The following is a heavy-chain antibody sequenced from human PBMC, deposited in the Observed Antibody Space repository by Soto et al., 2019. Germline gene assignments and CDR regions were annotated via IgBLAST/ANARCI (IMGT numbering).Heavy chain of an antibody. CDR2: IYSGGNP. Sequence: EERLVQSGGGLVQPGGSLRLPCAASGFSVGGNYMSWVRQAPGKGLELVSLIYSGGNPFYADSMKGRFTLSRDNSNNMLYLQMDRLRAEDTAVYYCARGPNSDCWGQGTLVIVSS. J-gene: IGHJ4*02. CDR3: ARGPNSDC. D-gene: IGHD2-21*01. CDR1: GFSVGGNY. V-gene: IGHV3-53*01.